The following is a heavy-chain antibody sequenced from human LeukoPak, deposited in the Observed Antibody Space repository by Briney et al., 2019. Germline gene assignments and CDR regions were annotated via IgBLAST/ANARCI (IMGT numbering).Heavy chain of an antibody. CDR2: INTNTGNP. J-gene: IGHJ4*02. Sequence: ASVKVSCKASGYTFTSYAMHWVRQAPGQGLEWMGWINTNTGNPTYAQGFTGRFVFSLDTSVSTAYLQISSLKAEDTAVYYCARDLLEWLDRGFDYWGQGTLVTVSS. D-gene: IGHD6-19*01. V-gene: IGHV7-4-1*02. CDR1: GYTFTSYA. CDR3: ARDLLEWLDRGFDY.